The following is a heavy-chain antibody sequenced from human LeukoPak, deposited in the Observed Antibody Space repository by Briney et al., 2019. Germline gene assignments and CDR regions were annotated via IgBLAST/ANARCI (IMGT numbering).Heavy chain of an antibody. D-gene: IGHD6-19*01. J-gene: IGHJ4*02. CDR2: VSYDGGNT. CDR3: ARGALTSGWKTGINY. V-gene: IGHV3-30*04. Sequence: GGSLRLSCATPGFTFNKYALHWVRQAPGKGLEWLTAVSYDGGNTYYADSVRGRFTTSRDNSKNTLYVQMNSLRTEDTAMYYCARGALTSGWKTGINYWGQGTPVTVSP. CDR1: GFTFNKYA.